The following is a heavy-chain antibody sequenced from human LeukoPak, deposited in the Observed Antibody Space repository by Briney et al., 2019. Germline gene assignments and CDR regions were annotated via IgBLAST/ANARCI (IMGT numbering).Heavy chain of an antibody. J-gene: IGHJ4*02. D-gene: IGHD2-2*02. V-gene: IGHV3-7*01. CDR1: GFTFSTYW. CDR3: ARYTEYYFDY. Sequence: PGGSQRLSCAASGFTFSTYWMTWVRQAPGKGLEWVANMKRDGSEVYYANSVKGHFTISRDNAKNSLYLQMNSLRAEDTAVYYCARYTEYYFDYWGQGTLVTVSS. CDR2: MKRDGSEV.